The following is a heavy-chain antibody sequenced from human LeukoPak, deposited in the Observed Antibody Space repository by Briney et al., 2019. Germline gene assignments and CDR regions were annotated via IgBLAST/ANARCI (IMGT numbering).Heavy chain of an antibody. CDR1: GGTFSSYA. J-gene: IGHJ4*02. V-gene: IGHV1-69*13. CDR3: ARARNNYYDSTD. Sequence: SVKVSCKASGGTFSSYAISWVRQTPGQGLEWMGGIIPIFGTANYAQKFQGRVTITADESTSTAYMELSSLRSEDTAVYYCARARNNYYDSTDWGQGTLVTVSS. D-gene: IGHD3-22*01. CDR2: IIPIFGTA.